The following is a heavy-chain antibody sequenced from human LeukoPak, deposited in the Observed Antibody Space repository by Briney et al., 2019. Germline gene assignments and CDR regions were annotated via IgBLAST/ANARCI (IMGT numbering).Heavy chain of an antibody. D-gene: IGHD1-1*01. V-gene: IGHV3-23*01. CDR3: ARGLESKDTRPHY. CDR2: IRRSDGSK. Sequence: PGWSLRLSCAVSEFSFSNFGLSWVRPAPGTGLLWVSAIRRSDGSKHYADSVKGRFTISRDNSKNTMYLQMNGLRAEDTAVYYCARGLESKDTRPHYWGQGTLVSVST. CDR1: EFSFSNFG. J-gene: IGHJ4*02.